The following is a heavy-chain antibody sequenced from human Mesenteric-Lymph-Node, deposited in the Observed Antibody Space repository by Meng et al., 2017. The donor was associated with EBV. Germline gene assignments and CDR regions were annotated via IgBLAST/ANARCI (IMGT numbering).Heavy chain of an antibody. D-gene: IGHD1-26*01. CDR2: IYHSSGTT. Sequence: QRQGAGPGLVKPSGTLSLTGSVLGGDISSSSWWSWVRQPPGKGLEWLGEIYHSSGTTNYNPSLKGRVTISVDTSKNQFSLKLSSVTAADTAVYYCATQRSGSYSYWGQGTLVTVSS. CDR1: GGDISSSSW. J-gene: IGHJ4*02. V-gene: IGHV4-4*02. CDR3: ATQRSGSYSY.